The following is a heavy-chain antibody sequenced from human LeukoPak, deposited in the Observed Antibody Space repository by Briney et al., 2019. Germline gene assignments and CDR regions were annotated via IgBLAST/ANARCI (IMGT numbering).Heavy chain of an antibody. D-gene: IGHD6-19*01. CDR1: GFTFSSYS. Sequence: RGGSLRLSCAASGFTFSSYSMNWVRQAPGKGLEWVSYISSSSSTIYYADSVKGRFTISRDNAKNSLYLQMNGLRAEDTAVYYCARVGSGWNFNYYYMDVWGKGTTVTVSS. J-gene: IGHJ6*03. V-gene: IGHV3-48*01. CDR2: ISSSSSTI. CDR3: ARVGSGWNFNYYYMDV.